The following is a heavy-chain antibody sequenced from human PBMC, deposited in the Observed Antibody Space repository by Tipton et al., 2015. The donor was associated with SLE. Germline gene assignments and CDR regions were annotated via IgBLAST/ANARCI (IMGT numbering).Heavy chain of an antibody. CDR3: ARAYTQRSSWYNYYYYGMDV. CDR1: GGSISSYY. D-gene: IGHD6-13*01. CDR2: IYYSGST. Sequence: TLSLTCTVSGGSISSYYWSWIRQPPGKGLEWIEYIYYSGSTNYNPSLKSRVTISVDTSKNQFSLKLSSVTAADTAVYYCARAYTQRSSWYNYYYYGMDVWGQGTTVTVSS. J-gene: IGHJ6*02. V-gene: IGHV4-59*08.